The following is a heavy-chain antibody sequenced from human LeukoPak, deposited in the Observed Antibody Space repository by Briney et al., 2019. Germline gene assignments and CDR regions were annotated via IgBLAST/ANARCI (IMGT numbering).Heavy chain of an antibody. CDR3: AKDIGDGKGYMDV. J-gene: IGHJ6*03. Sequence: PGGSLRLSCAASGFTFDDYAMHWVRQAPEKGLEWVSLISGDGGSTYYADSVKGRFTISRDNSKNSLYLQMNSLRTEDNALYYCAKDIGDGKGYMDVWGKGTTVTVSS. D-gene: IGHD4-17*01. CDR1: GFTFDDYA. V-gene: IGHV3-43*02. CDR2: ISGDGGST.